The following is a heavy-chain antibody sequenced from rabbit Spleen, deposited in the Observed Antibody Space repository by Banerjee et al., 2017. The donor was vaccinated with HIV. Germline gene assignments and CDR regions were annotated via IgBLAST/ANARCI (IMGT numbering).Heavy chain of an antibody. J-gene: IGHJ4*01. CDR1: GFTLSSSHW. Sequence: LEEAGGGLVQPEGALTPTCTASGFTLSSSHWMGWVRQAPGKGLELIAYIYAGSAGNTGYATWTKGRFTISKPTSTTVTLQMTRLTAADAAACFCARNFCLWGPGTLVTVS. CDR3: ARNFCL. V-gene: IGHV1S45*01. CDR2: IYAGSAGNT.